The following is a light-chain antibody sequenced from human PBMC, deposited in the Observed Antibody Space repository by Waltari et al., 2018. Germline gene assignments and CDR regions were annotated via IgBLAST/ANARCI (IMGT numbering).Light chain of an antibody. Sequence: QTVVTQEPSFSVSPGGTVTLTCCLSSGSVPINSYASWYQQTPGQAPRTLIYTTDTRSSGVPDRFSGSILGNKAALTITGAQADDECDYYCMLYVGSGIWVFGGGTKLTVL. CDR2: TTD. CDR3: MLYVGSGIWV. CDR1: SGSVPINSY. V-gene: IGLV8-61*01. J-gene: IGLJ2*01.